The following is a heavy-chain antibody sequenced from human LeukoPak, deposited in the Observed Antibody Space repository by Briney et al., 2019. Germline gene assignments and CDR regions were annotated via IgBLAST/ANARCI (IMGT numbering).Heavy chain of an antibody. CDR1: GGSFSGYY. Sequence: PSETLSLTCAVYGGSFSGYYWSWIRQPPGKGLGWIGEINHSGSTNYNPSLKSRVTISVDTSKNQFSLKLSSVTAADTAAYYCARGRMMIVLMVYDLGKINWFDLWGQGTLVTVSS. V-gene: IGHV4-34*01. CDR3: ARGRMMIVLMVYDLGKINWFDL. J-gene: IGHJ5*02. CDR2: INHSGST. D-gene: IGHD2-8*01.